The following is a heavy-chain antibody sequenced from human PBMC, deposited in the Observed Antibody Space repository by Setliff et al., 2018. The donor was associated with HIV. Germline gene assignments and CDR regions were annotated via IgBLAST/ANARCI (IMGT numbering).Heavy chain of an antibody. CDR1: GFTFKTDA. V-gene: IGHV3-33*03. Sequence: GGSLRLSCAASGFTFKTDAMHWVRQAPGKGLEWVAFIWYDGSNKEYGDSVKGRFTISRDNSKNMVYLEMNNLRGEDSAVYYCASSPSWGTYRYGLDYWGQGTLVTVSS. CDR3: ASSPSWGTYRYGLDY. D-gene: IGHD3-16*02. CDR2: IWYDGSNK. J-gene: IGHJ4*02.